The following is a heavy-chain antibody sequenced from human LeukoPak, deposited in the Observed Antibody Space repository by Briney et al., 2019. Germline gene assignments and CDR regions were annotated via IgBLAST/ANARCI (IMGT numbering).Heavy chain of an antibody. CDR2: ISSSSSYI. CDR1: GFTFSSYS. V-gene: IGHV3-21*01. CDR3: ARDGRADDYYYYMDV. Sequence: GGSLRLSCAASGFTFSSYSMNWVRQAPGKWLEWVSSISSSSSYIYYADSVKGRFTISRDNAKNSLYLQMNSLRAEDTAVYYCARDGRADDYYYYMDVWGKGTTVTVSS. J-gene: IGHJ6*03.